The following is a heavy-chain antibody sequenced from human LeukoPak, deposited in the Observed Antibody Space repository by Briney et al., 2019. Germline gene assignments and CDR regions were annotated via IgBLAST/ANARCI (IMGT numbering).Heavy chain of an antibody. D-gene: IGHD5-18*01. Sequence: GASVKVSCKTSGGTFSSYAINWVRQAPGQGLEWMGRIIPIFHSINYAQKFQGRVTITTEQSTSTAYMELSSLRSEDTAVYYCATTLGGGYSYGYWDYWGQGTLVTVSS. CDR2: IIPIFHSI. J-gene: IGHJ4*02. V-gene: IGHV1-69*05. CDR1: GGTFSSYA. CDR3: ATTLGGGYSYGYWDY.